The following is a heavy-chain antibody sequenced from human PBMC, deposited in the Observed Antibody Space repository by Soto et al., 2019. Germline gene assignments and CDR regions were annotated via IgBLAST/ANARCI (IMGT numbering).Heavy chain of an antibody. Sequence: QVQLLQSGAELKKPGASVKVSCKASGGTFSSYAISWVRQAPGQGLEWMGGIIPIFGTANYAQKFQGRVTITADESTSTAYMELSSLRSEDTAVYYCARGGGGSEHQDYFDYWGQGTLVTVSS. CDR1: GGTFSSYA. CDR3: ARGGGGSEHQDYFDY. J-gene: IGHJ4*02. D-gene: IGHD2-15*01. CDR2: IIPIFGTA. V-gene: IGHV1-69*01.